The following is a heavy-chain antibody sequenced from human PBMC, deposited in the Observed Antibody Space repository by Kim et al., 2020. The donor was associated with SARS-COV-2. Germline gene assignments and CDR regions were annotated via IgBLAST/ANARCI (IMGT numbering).Heavy chain of an antibody. Sequence: GESLKISCKGSGYSFTNYWIAWVRQMPGKGLEWMGGIYPGDSDTRYSPSFQGQVTISVDKSINSSYLQWSSLKASDTAMYYCTRHESLVTAADYWGQGTLVTVSS. D-gene: IGHD2-21*02. CDR3: TRHESLVTAADY. CDR2: IYPGDSDT. CDR1: GYSFTNYW. J-gene: IGHJ4*02. V-gene: IGHV5-51*01.